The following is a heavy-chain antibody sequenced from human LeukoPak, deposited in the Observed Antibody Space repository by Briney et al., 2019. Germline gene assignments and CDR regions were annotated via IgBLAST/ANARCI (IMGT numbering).Heavy chain of an antibody. CDR1: GGSISSGGYS. CDR3: ARDYSNYGPNPGDWFDP. CDR2: IYYSGST. D-gene: IGHD4-11*01. V-gene: IGHV4-61*08. Sequence: PSQTLSLTCTVSGGSISSGGYSWSWIRQHPGKGLEWIGYIYYSGSTNYNPSLKSRVTISVDTSKNQFSLKLSSVTAADTAVYYCARDYSNYGPNPGDWFDPWGQGTLVTVSS. J-gene: IGHJ5*02.